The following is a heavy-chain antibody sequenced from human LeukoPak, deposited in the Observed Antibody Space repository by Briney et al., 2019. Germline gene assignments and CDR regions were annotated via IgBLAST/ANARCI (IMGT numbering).Heavy chain of an antibody. Sequence: GGSLRLSCAASGFAFSRYEMHWVRQAAGKGLEWVSASGTTGDTYYPDSVKGRFTISRDNAKNSLYLQMNSLRAEDTAVYYCARDPRGGFDYWGQGTLVTVSS. J-gene: IGHJ4*02. CDR1: GFAFSRYE. CDR2: SGTTGDT. CDR3: ARDPRGGFDY. D-gene: IGHD3-16*01. V-gene: IGHV3-13*01.